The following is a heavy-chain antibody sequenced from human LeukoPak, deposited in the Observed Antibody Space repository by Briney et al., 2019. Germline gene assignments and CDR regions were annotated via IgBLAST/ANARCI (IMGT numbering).Heavy chain of an antibody. J-gene: IGHJ6*02. D-gene: IGHD1-1*01. V-gene: IGHV3-23*01. CDR3: AREETERYYYGMDV. CDR1: GFTFSSYA. CDR2: ISGSGGST. Sequence: PGGSLRLSCAASGFTFSSYAMSWVRQAPGKGLEWVSAISGSGGSTYYADSVKGRFTISRDNSKNTLYLQMNSLRAEDTAVYYCAREETERYYYGMDVWGQGTTVTVSS.